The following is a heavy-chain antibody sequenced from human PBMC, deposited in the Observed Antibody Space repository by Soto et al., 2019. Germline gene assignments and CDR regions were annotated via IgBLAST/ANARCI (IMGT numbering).Heavy chain of an antibody. J-gene: IGHJ6*02. D-gene: IGHD1-26*01. Sequence: ASVKVSCKASGYTFTGYYMHWVRQAPGQGLEWMGWINPNSGGTNYAQKFQGWVTMTRDTSISTAYMELSRLRSDDTAVYYCARDHLVVAAMDPYYYGMDVWGQGTTVTVSS. V-gene: IGHV1-2*04. CDR3: ARDHLVVAAMDPYYYGMDV. CDR2: INPNSGGT. CDR1: GYTFTGYY.